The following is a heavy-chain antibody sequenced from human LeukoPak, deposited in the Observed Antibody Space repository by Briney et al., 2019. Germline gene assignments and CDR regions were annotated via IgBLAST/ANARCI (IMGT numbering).Heavy chain of an antibody. CDR3: ARAVGYSYGPDY. Sequence: PSETLSLTCTVSGGSISSYYWSWIRQPPGKGLEWIGYIYYSGSTNYNPSLKSRDTISVDTSKNQFSLKLSSVTAADTAVYYCARAVGYSYGPDYWGQGTLVTVSS. J-gene: IGHJ4*02. V-gene: IGHV4-59*01. CDR2: IYYSGST. D-gene: IGHD5-18*01. CDR1: GGSISSYY.